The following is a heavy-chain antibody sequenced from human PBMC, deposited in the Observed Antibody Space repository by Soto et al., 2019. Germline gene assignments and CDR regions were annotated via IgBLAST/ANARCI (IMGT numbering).Heavy chain of an antibody. CDR2: TYYRSKWYN. CDR3: ARDGRKWELLGVFDI. J-gene: IGHJ3*02. CDR1: GDSVSCNSAA. D-gene: IGHD1-26*01. Sequence: SQTLSLTCAISGDSVSCNSAAWNWIRQSPSRDLEWLGRTYYRSKWYNDYAVSVKSRITINPDTSKNQFSLQLNSVTPEDTAVYYCARDGRKWELLGVFDIWGQGTMLTVSS. V-gene: IGHV6-1*01.